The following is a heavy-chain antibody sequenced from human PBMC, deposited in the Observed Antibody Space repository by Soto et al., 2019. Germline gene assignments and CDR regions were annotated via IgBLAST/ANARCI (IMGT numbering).Heavy chain of an antibody. CDR3: AKSPTRTTDYDY. J-gene: IGHJ4*02. V-gene: IGHV3-23*01. Sequence: GGSLRLSCAASGFTFSSYAMSCVRQAPGKGLEWVSAISGSGGSTYYADSVKGRFTISRDNSKNTLYLQMNSLRAEDTAVYYCAKSPTRTTDYDYWGQGTLVTVSS. CDR2: ISGSGGST. CDR1: GFTFSSYA. D-gene: IGHD4-4*01.